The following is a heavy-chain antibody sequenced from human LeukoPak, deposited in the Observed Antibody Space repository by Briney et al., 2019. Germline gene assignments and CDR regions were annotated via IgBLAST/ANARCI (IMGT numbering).Heavy chain of an antibody. CDR1: GGSFSGYY. D-gene: IGHD4-17*01. CDR2: INHSGST. V-gene: IGHV4-34*01. Sequence: SGPLSLSCAVSGGSFSGYYWSWVRQPPGKGLEWVGEINHSGSTTYNPSLKSRVTISVDTSKNQFPLKLSSVAAADKAGYYCARYGDQGDDWGHGTMVTASS. CDR3: ARYGDQGDD. J-gene: IGHJ4*01.